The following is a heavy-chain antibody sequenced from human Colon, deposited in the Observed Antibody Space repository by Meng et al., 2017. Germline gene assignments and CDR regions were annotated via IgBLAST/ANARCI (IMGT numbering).Heavy chain of an antibody. V-gene: IGHV5-51*01. CDR3: ARGYYYDKSGYSFDH. CDR2: IYPGDSEI. CDR1: GYIFTNYW. D-gene: IGHD3-22*01. J-gene: IGHJ4*02. Sequence: GESLKISCQGSGYIFTNYWVAWVRQMPGKGLEWMGIIYPGDSEIRYSPSFQGQVSISADKSISTAHLQWSSLKASDTAVYYCARGYYYDKSGYSFDHWGQGTRVTGSS.